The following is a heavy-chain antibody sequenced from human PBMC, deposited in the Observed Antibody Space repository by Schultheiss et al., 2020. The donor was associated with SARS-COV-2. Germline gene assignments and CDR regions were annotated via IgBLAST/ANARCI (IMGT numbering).Heavy chain of an antibody. CDR2: INHSGST. CDR1: GGSFSGYY. J-gene: IGHJ5*02. Sequence: SETLSLTCAVYGGSFSGYYWSWIRQPPGKGLEWIGEINHSGSTNYNPSLKSRVTISVDTSKNQFSLKLGSVTAADTAVYYCARSRVRGVIPWGQGTLVTVSS. CDR3: ARSRVRGVIP. D-gene: IGHD3-10*01. V-gene: IGHV4-34*01.